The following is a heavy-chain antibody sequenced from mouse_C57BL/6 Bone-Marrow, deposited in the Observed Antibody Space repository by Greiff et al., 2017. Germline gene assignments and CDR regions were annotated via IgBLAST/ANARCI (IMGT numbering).Heavy chain of an antibody. CDR2: IHPNSGST. V-gene: IGHV1-64*01. CDR3: AREGGGTWFAY. J-gene: IGHJ3*01. Sequence: VKLQEPGAELVKPGASVKLSCKASGYTFTSYWMHWVKQRPGQGLEWIGMIHPNSGSTNYNEKFKSKATLTVDKSSSTAYMQLSSLTSEDSAVYYCAREGGGTWFAYWGQGTLVTVSA. CDR1: GYTFTSYW.